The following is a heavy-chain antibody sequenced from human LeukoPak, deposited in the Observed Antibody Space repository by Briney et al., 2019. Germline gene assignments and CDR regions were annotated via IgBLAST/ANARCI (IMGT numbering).Heavy chain of an antibody. D-gene: IGHD1-7*01. Sequence: ASVKVSCKASGGTFSSYAISWVRQAPGQGLEWMGGIITIFGTANYAQKFQGRVTITTEESTSTAYIELSSLRSEDTAVYYCARDGGRTGTTFYYYMDVWGKGTTVTVSS. J-gene: IGHJ6*03. CDR1: GGTFSSYA. V-gene: IGHV1-69*05. CDR3: ARDGGRTGTTFYYYMDV. CDR2: IITIFGTA.